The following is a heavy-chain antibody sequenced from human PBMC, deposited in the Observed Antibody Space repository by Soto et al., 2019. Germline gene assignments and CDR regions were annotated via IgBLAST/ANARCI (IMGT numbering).Heavy chain of an antibody. Sequence: QVQLGQSGAEVKKPGASVKVSCKASGYTFTSYAMHWVRQAPGQRLEWVGWINAGNGNTKYSQKFQGRVTITRDTSASTAYMELSSLRSEDTAVYYCARVIGGWYYFDYWGQGTLVTVSS. D-gene: IGHD6-19*01. CDR3: ARVIGGWYYFDY. CDR2: INAGNGNT. CDR1: GYTFTSYA. V-gene: IGHV1-3*01. J-gene: IGHJ4*02.